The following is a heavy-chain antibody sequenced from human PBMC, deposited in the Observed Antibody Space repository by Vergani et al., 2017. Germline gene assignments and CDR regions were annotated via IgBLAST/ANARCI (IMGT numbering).Heavy chain of an antibody. V-gene: IGHV4-39*01. CDR2: VFYGGRT. CDR3: ARHISVVRPSSMTAFDY. CDR1: GDSISTSSYA. Sequence: QMQLQESGPGLVKPSETLSLSCTVSGDSISTSSYAWGWIRQPPGKTLEWIGTVFYGGRTPYNPSLQSRVTLSLDTSKKQISLHLTSVTAADTAVYYCARHISVVRPSSMTAFDYWGQGTLVTVSS. D-gene: IGHD2-21*01. J-gene: IGHJ4*02.